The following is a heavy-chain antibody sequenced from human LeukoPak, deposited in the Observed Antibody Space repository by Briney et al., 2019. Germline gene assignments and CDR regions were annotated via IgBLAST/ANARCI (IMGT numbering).Heavy chain of an antibody. CDR1: GFTFSSYA. Sequence: PGRSLRLSCAASGFTFSSYAMHWVRQAPGKGLEWVAVISYDGSNKYYAGSVKGRFTISRDNSKNTLYLQMNSLRAEDTAVYYCARDSRAAGLAFDYWGQGTLVTVSS. J-gene: IGHJ4*02. CDR2: ISYDGSNK. V-gene: IGHV3-30*04. CDR3: ARDSRAAGLAFDY. D-gene: IGHD3-10*01.